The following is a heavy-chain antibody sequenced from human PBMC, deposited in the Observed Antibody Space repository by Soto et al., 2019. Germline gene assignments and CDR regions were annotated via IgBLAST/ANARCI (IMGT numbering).Heavy chain of an antibody. CDR1: GYTFTSYA. V-gene: IGHV1-3*01. Sequence: ASVKVSCKASGYTFTSYAMHWVRQAPGQRLEWMGWINAGNGNTKYSQKFQGRVTITRDTSAGTAYMELSSLRSEDTAVYYCARDYDFWSGYYGGGYYYYMDVWGKGTTVTVSS. CDR2: INAGNGNT. CDR3: ARDYDFWSGYYGGGYYYYMDV. D-gene: IGHD3-3*01. J-gene: IGHJ6*03.